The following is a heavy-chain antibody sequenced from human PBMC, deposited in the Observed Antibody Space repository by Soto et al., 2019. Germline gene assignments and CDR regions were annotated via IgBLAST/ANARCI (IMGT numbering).Heavy chain of an antibody. J-gene: IGHJ5*01. Sequence: EVHLVESGGGLVQPGTSLRLSCAASGFTFDDHAMHWVRQGPGKGLEWVAHISWNSETLGYADSVKGRFIISRDNAKNSVYLEMNGLRPEDTAVYFCTRGSAAVRSYFFDSWGQGTLVTVSS. V-gene: IGHV3-9*01. CDR3: TRGSAAVRSYFFDS. CDR2: ISWNSETL. CDR1: GFTFDDHA. D-gene: IGHD1-26*01.